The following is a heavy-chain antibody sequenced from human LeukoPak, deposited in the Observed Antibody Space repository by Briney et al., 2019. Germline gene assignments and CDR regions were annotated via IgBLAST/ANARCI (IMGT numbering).Heavy chain of an antibody. D-gene: IGHD3-9*01. CDR3: ARGTPIYYDILTGNFDY. Sequence: KFQGRVTMTTDTSTSTAYMELRSLRSDDTAVYYCARGTPIYYDILTGNFDYWGQGTLVTVSS. J-gene: IGHJ4*02. V-gene: IGHV1-18*01.